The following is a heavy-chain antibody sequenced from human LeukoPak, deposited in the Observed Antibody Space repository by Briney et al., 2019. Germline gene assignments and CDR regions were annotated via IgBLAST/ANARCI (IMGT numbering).Heavy chain of an antibody. CDR2: IYYSGST. CDR1: GGSISSYY. J-gene: IGHJ4*02. CDR3: ARVGRKLGYYFDY. V-gene: IGHV4-59*01. Sequence: SETLSLTCTVSGGSISSYYWSWIRQPPGKGLEWSGYIYYSGSTNYNPSLKSRVTISVDTSKNQFSLKLSSVTAADTAVYYCARVGRKLGYYFDYWGQGTLVTVSS. D-gene: IGHD6-6*01.